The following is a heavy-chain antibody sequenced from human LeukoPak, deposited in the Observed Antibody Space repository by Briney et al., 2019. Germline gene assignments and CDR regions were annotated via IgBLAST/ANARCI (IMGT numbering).Heavy chain of an antibody. D-gene: IGHD6-13*01. V-gene: IGHV3-23*01. CDR2: ISGSSGST. CDR1: GFTFSSYA. Sequence: GASLRLSCAASGFTFSSYAMSWVRQAPGKGLEWVSAISGSSGSTYYADSVKGRFTISRDNSKNTLYLPMNRLRAEDTAVYYCAKDQTAPGMYYFDYWGQGNLVTVSS. CDR3: AKDQTAPGMYYFDY. J-gene: IGHJ4*02.